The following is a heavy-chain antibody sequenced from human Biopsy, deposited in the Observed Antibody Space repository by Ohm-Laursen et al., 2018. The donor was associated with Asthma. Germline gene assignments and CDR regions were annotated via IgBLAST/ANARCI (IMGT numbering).Heavy chain of an antibody. D-gene: IGHD6-19*01. V-gene: IGHV3-9*01. CDR2: ISWNSGNI. Sequence: SLRLSCAASGFSFDDCAMHWVRQAPGKGLEWVSSISWNSGNIDYAVSVKGRFTISRDNAKNSLYLQMNSLRAEDTALYHCGRDMGGFGSGWFPVEFWGQGTLVTVSS. CDR1: GFSFDDCA. J-gene: IGHJ4*02. CDR3: GRDMGGFGSGWFPVEF.